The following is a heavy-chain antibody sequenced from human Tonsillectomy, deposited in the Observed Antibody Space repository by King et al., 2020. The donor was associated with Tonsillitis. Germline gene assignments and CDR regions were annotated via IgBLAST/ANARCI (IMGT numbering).Heavy chain of an antibody. D-gene: IGHD3-22*01. CDR3: AKVPYDSSPFYFDY. Sequence: VQLVESGGGLVQPGGSLRLSCAAYGFTFSNYAMSWVSQAPGKGLEWVSGISGSGGSTYYADSVKGRFTISRDNSKNTLYLQMNSLRAEDTAVYYCAKVPYDSSPFYFDYWGQGTLVTVSS. CDR1: GFTFSNYA. CDR2: ISGSGGST. J-gene: IGHJ4*02. V-gene: IGHV3-23*04.